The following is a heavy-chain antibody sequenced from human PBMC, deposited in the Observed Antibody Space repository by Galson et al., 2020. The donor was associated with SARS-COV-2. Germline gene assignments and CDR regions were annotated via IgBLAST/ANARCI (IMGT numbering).Heavy chain of an antibody. J-gene: IGHJ3*02. V-gene: IGHV1-2*02. CDR3: ARDGTAMVTNGFDI. D-gene: IGHD5-18*01. Sequence: GESLKISCKASGYTFTGYYMRWVRQAPGQGLEWMGWINPNSGGTNYAQKFQGRVTMTRDTSISIAYMELSRLRSDDTAVYYCARDGTAMVTNGFDIWGQGTMVTVSS. CDR1: GYTFTGYY. CDR2: INPNSGGT.